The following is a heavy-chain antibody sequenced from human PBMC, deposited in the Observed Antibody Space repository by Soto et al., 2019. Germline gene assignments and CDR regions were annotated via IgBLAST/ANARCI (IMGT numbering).Heavy chain of an antibody. CDR2: IYPGDSDT. D-gene: IGHD6-13*01. V-gene: IGHV5-51*01. Sequence: ESLKISCKGSGYSFTSYWIGWVRQMPGKGLEWMGIIYPGDSDTRYSPSFQGQVTISADKSINTAYLQWSSLKASGTAMYYCARTSAAGKYYYGMDVWGQGTTVTVSS. J-gene: IGHJ6*02. CDR1: GYSFTSYW. CDR3: ARTSAAGKYYYGMDV.